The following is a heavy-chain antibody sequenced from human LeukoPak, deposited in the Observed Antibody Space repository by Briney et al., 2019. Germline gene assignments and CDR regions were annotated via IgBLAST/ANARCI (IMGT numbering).Heavy chain of an antibody. CDR1: GGSISSGGYC. CDR2: IYHSGST. CDR3: ARRVTYYGSGSWFDY. J-gene: IGHJ4*02. D-gene: IGHD3-10*01. Sequence: SETLSLTCTVSGGSISSGGYCWSWIRQPPGKGLEWIGYIYHSGSTYYNPSLKSRVTISVDRSKNQFSLKLSSVTAADTAVYYCARRVTYYGSGSWFDYWGQGTLVTVSS. V-gene: IGHV4-30-2*01.